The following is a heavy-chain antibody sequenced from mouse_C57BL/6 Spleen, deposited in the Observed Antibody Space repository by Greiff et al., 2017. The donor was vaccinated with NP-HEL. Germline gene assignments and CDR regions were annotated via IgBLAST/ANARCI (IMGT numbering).Heavy chain of an antibody. J-gene: IGHJ4*01. V-gene: IGHV1-55*01. CDR1: GYTFTSYW. CDR3: ARAHPIPYYAMDY. Sequence: VQLQQSGAELVKPGASVKMSCKASGYTFTSYWITWVKQRPGQGLEWIGDIYPGSGSTNYNEKFKSKATLTVDTSSSTAYMQLSSLTSADSAVYYCARAHPIPYYAMDYWGQGTSVTVSS. CDR2: IYPGSGST.